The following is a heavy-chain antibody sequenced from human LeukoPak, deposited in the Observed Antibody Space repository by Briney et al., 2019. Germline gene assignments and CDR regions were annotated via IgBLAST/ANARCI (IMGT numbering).Heavy chain of an antibody. CDR1: GGSFSGYY. J-gene: IGHJ5*02. Sequence: SETLSLTCAVYGGSFSGYYWSWIRQPPGKGLEWIGEINHSGSTNYNPSLKSRVTISVDTSKNQFSLKLSSVTAADTAVYYCAPQGHYYDSSGGWFDPWGQGTLVTVSS. V-gene: IGHV4-34*01. CDR3: APQGHYYDSSGGWFDP. D-gene: IGHD3-22*01. CDR2: INHSGST.